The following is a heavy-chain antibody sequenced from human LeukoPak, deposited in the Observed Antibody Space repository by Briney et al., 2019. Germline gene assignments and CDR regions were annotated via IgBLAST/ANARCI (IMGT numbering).Heavy chain of an antibody. Sequence: GGSLRLSCAASGFTFSSYEMNWVRRAPGKGLEWVSQTNTDGTITDYADSAKGRFTISRDNAKKTLNLQMESLRVDDTAVYYCVRGRGSYWYDLGPAFNMWGQGTMVTVSS. J-gene: IGHJ3*02. V-gene: IGHV3-74*01. D-gene: IGHD1-26*01. CDR2: TNTDGTIT. CDR3: VRGRGSYWYDLGPAFNM. CDR1: GFTFSSYE.